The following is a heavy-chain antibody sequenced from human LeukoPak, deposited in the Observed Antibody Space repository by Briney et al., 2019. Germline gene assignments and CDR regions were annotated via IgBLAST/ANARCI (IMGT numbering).Heavy chain of an antibody. V-gene: IGHV1-8*03. CDR3: ARSPTSGSYHFDI. CDR1: GYTFTSYD. CDR2: MNPNSGNT. J-gene: IGHJ3*02. Sequence: ASVKVSCTASGYTFTSYDISWVRQAPGQGLEWMGWMNPNSGNTGYAQKFQGRVTITRNTSISTAYMELSSLRSEDTAVYYCARSPTSGSYHFDIWGQGTMVTVSS. D-gene: IGHD1-26*01.